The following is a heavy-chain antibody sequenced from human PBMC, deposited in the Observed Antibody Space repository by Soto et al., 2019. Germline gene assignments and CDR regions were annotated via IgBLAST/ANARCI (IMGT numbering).Heavy chain of an antibody. V-gene: IGHV1-18*04. CDR2: INPYSGDT. CDR3: ARDLPLYGSGSYYNGYYYYGMDV. Sequence: ASVKVSCKTSGYTFIGYYIHWVRQAPGQGLEWMGWINPYSGDTNYAQKLQGRVTMTTDTSTSTAYMELRSLRSDDTAVYYCARDLPLYGSGSYYNGYYYYGMDVWGQGTTVTVSS. D-gene: IGHD3-10*01. J-gene: IGHJ6*02. CDR1: GYTFIGYY.